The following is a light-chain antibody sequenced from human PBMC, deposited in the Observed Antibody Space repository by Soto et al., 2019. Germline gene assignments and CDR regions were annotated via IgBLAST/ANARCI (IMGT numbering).Light chain of an antibody. Sequence: QSVLTQPASVSGSPGQSITISCTGTSSDAGGYNYVSWYQQHPGKAPKLMIYEVSQRPSGDSNRFSGSKSGNTASLTISGLQAEDEADYWCSSYTSSSTVVFGTGTKVTVL. CDR1: SSDAGGYNY. V-gene: IGLV2-14*01. J-gene: IGLJ1*01. CDR2: EVS. CDR3: SSYTSSSTVV.